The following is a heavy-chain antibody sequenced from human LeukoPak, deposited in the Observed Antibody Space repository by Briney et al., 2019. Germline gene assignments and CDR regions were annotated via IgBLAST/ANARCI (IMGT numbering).Heavy chain of an antibody. Sequence: ASGKVSCKASGYTFTSYYMHWVRQAPGQGLEWMGIINPSGGSTSYAQKFQGRVTMTRDTSISTAYMTLNRLRSDDTAVYYCARGPPEYCSGGSCYSGRNWIDPWGQGTLVTVSS. D-gene: IGHD2-15*01. J-gene: IGHJ5*02. V-gene: IGHV1-46*01. CDR1: GYTFTSYY. CDR2: INPSGGST. CDR3: ARGPPEYCSGGSCYSGRNWIDP.